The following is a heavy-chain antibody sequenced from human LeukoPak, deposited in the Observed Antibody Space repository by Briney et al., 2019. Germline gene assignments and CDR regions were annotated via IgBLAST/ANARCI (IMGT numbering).Heavy chain of an antibody. J-gene: IGHJ4*02. D-gene: IGHD2-15*01. V-gene: IGHV4-34*01. CDR1: GGSFSGYY. CDR2: INHSGST. CDR3: ARLNNLPYCSGGTCYNSYYFDY. Sequence: SETLSLTCAVYGGSFSGYYWSWIRQPPGKGLEWIGEINHSGSTKYNPSLKSRVTISVDTSKNRFSLKVTSVTAADTAVYYCARLNNLPYCSGGTCYNSYYFDYWGQGTLVTVSS.